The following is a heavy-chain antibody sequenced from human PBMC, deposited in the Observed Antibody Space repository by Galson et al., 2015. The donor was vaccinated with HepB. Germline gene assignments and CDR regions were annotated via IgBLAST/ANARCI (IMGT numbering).Heavy chain of an antibody. CDR1: GFTFSSYA. D-gene: IGHD6-19*01. CDR3: AKDRGSSGWYGVYWFDP. CDR2: ISGSGGST. J-gene: IGHJ5*02. Sequence: SLRLSCAASGFTFSSYAMSWVRQAPGKGLEWVSAISGSGGSTYYADSVKGRFTISRDNSKNTLYLQMNSLRAEDTAVYYCAKDRGSSGWYGVYWFDPWGQGTLVTVSS. V-gene: IGHV3-23*01.